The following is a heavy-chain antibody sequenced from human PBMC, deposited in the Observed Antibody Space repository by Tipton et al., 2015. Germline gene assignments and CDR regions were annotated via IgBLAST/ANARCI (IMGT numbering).Heavy chain of an antibody. D-gene: IGHD3-3*01. V-gene: IGHV4-59*01. Sequence: SGGSISSYYWSWIRQPPGKGLEWIGYISYTETSHYNPSLKSRVTISVDTSKNEFSLKLRSVTAADTAVYYCARDLEHGMDVWGQGTTVTVSS. CDR3: ARDLEHGMDV. J-gene: IGHJ6*02. CDR1: GGSISSYY. CDR2: ISYTETS.